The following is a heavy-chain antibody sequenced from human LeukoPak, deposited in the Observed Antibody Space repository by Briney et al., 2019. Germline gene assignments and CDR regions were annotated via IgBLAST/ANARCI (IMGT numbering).Heavy chain of an antibody. CDR3: ARQGIDAFDI. CDR1: GGSISSHY. CDR2: IYYTGTS. V-gene: IGHV4-59*08. Sequence: PSETLSLTCTVSGGSISSHYWSWIRRPPGKGLEWIAYIYYTGTSNYNPSLKSRVTISVDTSKNQISLRLSSVTAADTAVYYCARQGIDAFDIWGQGTLVTVSS. J-gene: IGHJ3*02.